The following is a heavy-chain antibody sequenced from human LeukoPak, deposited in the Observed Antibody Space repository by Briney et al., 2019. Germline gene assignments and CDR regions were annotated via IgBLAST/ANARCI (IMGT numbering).Heavy chain of an antibody. CDR1: GFTFSSYS. CDR2: ISSSSSYI. Sequence: PGGSLRLSCAASGFTFSSYSMNWVRQAPGKGLEWVSSISSSSSYIYYADSVKGRFTISRDNAKNSLYLQMNSLRAEDTAVYYCARGTSTSTMVRGVIPPFDYWGQGTLVTVSS. J-gene: IGHJ4*02. CDR3: ARGTSTSTMVRGVIPPFDY. D-gene: IGHD3-10*01. V-gene: IGHV3-21*01.